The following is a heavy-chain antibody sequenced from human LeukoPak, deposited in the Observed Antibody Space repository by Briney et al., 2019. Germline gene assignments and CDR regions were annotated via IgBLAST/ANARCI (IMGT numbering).Heavy chain of an antibody. J-gene: IGHJ4*02. V-gene: IGHV4-39*01. Sequence: PSETLSLTCTVSGGSISSSSYYWGWIRQPPGKGLEWIGSIYYSGSTYYNPSLKSRVTISVDTSKNQFSLKLSSVTAADTAVYYCARSRGSYLLGPDYWGQGTLVTVSS. CDR1: GGSISSSSYY. CDR3: ARSRGSYLLGPDY. CDR2: IYYSGST. D-gene: IGHD1-26*01.